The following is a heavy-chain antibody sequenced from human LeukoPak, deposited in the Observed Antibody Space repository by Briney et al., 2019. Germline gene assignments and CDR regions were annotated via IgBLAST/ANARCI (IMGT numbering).Heavy chain of an antibody. J-gene: IGHJ4*02. Sequence: PSETLSLTCAVYGGSFSGYYWSWIRQPPGKGLEWIGEINHSGSTNYNPSLKSRVTISVDTYKNQFSLKLSSVTAADTAVYYCARGPLAAAVEDDWGQGTLVTVSS. CDR2: INHSGST. CDR1: GGSFSGYY. CDR3: ARGPLAAAVEDD. D-gene: IGHD6-13*01. V-gene: IGHV4-34*01.